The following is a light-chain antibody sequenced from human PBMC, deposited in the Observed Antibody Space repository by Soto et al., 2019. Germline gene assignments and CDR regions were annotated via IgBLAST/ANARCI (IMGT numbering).Light chain of an antibody. CDR2: QAS. CDR1: QSVSSC. J-gene: IGKJ4*02. Sequence: EIQLTQSPSTLSSSVGDSATLTCRASQSVSSCLAWYQQKPGKIPRLLIYQASNMAAGIPARFSGSGSGTEFTHTISSLEPEDFATYYCQQRNNWPLTFGRGTKVDIK. CDR3: QQRNNWPLT. V-gene: IGKV3-11*01.